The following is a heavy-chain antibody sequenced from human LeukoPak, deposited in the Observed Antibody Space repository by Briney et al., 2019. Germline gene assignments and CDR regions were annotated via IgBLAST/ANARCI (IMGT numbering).Heavy chain of an antibody. V-gene: IGHV4-61*02. CDR3: ARVSGWTYFDY. CDR1: GGAITSGGSY. D-gene: IGHD6-19*01. CDR2: VYTTGST. Sequence: ASQTLSLTCTVSGGAITSGGSYWNWIRQPAGKGLEWIGRVYTTGSTDYNPSLKSRVTISVDTSKNHFSLKLSSVTAADTAVYYCARVSGWTYFDYWGQGTLVTVSS. J-gene: IGHJ4*02.